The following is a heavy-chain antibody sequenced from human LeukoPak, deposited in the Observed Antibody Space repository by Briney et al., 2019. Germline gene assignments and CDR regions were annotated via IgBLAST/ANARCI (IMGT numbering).Heavy chain of an antibody. V-gene: IGHV3-23*01. Sequence: GGSLRLSCEASGFPFSSYAMNWVRQAPGKGLEWVSTIIGSGGSTYYADSVKGRFTISRDKSKNTVYLQMNSLRAEDKAVYYCAKERGCCYKHIYFWGQGNRVPVS. CDR3: AKERGCCYKHIYF. J-gene: IGHJ4*02. D-gene: IGHD5-24*01. CDR1: GFPFSSYA. CDR2: IIGSGGST.